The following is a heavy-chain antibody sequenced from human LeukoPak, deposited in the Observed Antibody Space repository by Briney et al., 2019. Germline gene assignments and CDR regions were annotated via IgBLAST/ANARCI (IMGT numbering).Heavy chain of an antibody. CDR1: GFTFSSYG. J-gene: IGHJ6*03. CDR3: AREGCSSTSCYGFDYYYYMDV. CDR2: ISYDGSNK. V-gene: IGHV3-30*03. Sequence: GGSLRLSCAASGFTFSSYGMHWVRQAPGKGLEWVAVISYDGSNKYYADSVKGRFTISRDNSKNTLYLQMNSLRAEDTAVYYCAREGCSSTSCYGFDYYYYMDVWGKGTTVTVSS. D-gene: IGHD2-2*01.